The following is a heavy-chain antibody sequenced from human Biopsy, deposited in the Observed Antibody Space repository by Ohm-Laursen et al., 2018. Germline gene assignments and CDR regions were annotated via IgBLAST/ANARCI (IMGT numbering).Heavy chain of an antibody. CDR2: INQAGTT. V-gene: IGHV4-34*08. D-gene: IGHD2-15*01. CDR1: GKTFSDYQ. Sequence: SDTLSLTWAVFGKTFSDYQWSWIRQPPGKGLEWIGQINQAGTTNYNPSLKSRVSISADASKYEFSLRLTSVTAADTAVYLCGNEVHGRDYWGQGTLVIVSS. J-gene: IGHJ4*02. CDR3: GNEVHGRDY.